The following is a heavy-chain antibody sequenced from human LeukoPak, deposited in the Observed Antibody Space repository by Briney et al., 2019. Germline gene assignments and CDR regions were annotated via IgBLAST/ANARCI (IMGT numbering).Heavy chain of an antibody. CDR3: ARDLSGYSPYFDY. Sequence: GGSLRLSCVASGFTFNSYWMTWVRQAPGKGLEWVADIKKDGSEKYYVDSVKGRFTISRDNAKNSLYLQMNSLRAEDTAVYYCARDLSGYSPYFDYWGQGTLVIVSS. J-gene: IGHJ4*02. V-gene: IGHV3-7*04. CDR1: GFTFNSYW. CDR2: IKKDGSEK. D-gene: IGHD3-22*01.